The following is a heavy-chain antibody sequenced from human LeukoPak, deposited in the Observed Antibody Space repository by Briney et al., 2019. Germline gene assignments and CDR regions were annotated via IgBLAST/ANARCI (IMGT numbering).Heavy chain of an antibody. CDR2: IKSDGSIT. CDR3: ARLVGTTTPGVDY. Sequence: SAGSLRLSCAASGFTFRSYWMDWVRQAPGQGLVWVSHIKSDGSITNYADSVKGRFTISRDNAKNTLYLQMNSLRAEDTAVYYCARLVGTTTPGVDYWGQGTLATV. D-gene: IGHD1-26*01. V-gene: IGHV3-74*01. J-gene: IGHJ4*02. CDR1: GFTFRSYW.